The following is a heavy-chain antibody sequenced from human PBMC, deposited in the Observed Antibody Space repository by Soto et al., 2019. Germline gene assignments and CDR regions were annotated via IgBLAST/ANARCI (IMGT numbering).Heavy chain of an antibody. Sequence: ASVKVSCKVSGYTLTELSMHWVRQAPGKGLEWMGGFDPEDGETIYAQKFQGRVTMTEDTSTDTAYMELSSLRSEDTAVYYCATELNHRQSRPGPSGGAFDIWGQGTMVTVSS. V-gene: IGHV1-24*01. CDR2: FDPEDGET. CDR1: GYTLTELS. J-gene: IGHJ3*02. D-gene: IGHD6-25*01. CDR3: ATELNHRQSRPGPSGGAFDI.